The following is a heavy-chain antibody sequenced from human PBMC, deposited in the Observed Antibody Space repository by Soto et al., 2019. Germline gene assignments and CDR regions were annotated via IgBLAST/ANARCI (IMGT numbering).Heavy chain of an antibody. V-gene: IGHV1-3*01. CDR1: GYTFTSYA. Sequence: ASVKVSCKASGYTFTSYAMHWVRQAPGQRLEWMGWINAGNGTTKYSQKFQGRVTITRDTSASTAYMELSSLRSEDTAVYYCASSVKQLVDYWGQGTLVTVSS. CDR3: ASSVKQLVDY. CDR2: INAGNGTT. J-gene: IGHJ4*02. D-gene: IGHD6-13*01.